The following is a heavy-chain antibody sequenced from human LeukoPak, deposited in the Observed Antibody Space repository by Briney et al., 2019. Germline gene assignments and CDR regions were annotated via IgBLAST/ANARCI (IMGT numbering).Heavy chain of an antibody. CDR2: ISGSGGHT. CDR1: GFAFQTYA. D-gene: IGHD5-12*01. Sequence: GGSLRLSCATSGFAFQTYALSWVRQAPGKGLEWVSDISGSGGHTYHADSVKGRFTISRDNSRDTLYLQMNSLRAEDTAVYYCAKFFRRVATLWEYYDYWGQGTLVTVSS. J-gene: IGHJ4*02. V-gene: IGHV3-23*01. CDR3: AKFFRRVATLWEYYDY.